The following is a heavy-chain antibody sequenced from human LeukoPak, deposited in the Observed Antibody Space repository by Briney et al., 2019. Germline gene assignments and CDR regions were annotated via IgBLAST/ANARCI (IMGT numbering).Heavy chain of an antibody. V-gene: IGHV4-59*08. Sequence: PSETLSLTCTVSGGSSSSYYWSWIRQPPGKGLEWIGYIYYSGSTNYNPSLKSRVTISVDTSKNQFSLKLSSVTAADTAVYYCARHAAAALDYWGQGTLVTVSS. CDR1: GGSSSSYY. D-gene: IGHD6-13*01. CDR3: ARHAAAALDY. CDR2: IYYSGST. J-gene: IGHJ4*02.